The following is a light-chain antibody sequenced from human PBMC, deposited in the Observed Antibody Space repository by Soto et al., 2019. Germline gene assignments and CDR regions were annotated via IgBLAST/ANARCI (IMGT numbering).Light chain of an antibody. CDR2: NNN. V-gene: IGLV1-44*01. CDR3: PPWDGSMNGHV. Sequence: QSVLTQPPSASGTPGQRVTISCSGGSSNIGTNAVNWYQQLPGTAPKLLIYNNNQRPSGVPDRFSGSKSGTSASLAISGLQSEDEVDYYWPPWDGSMNGHVFGTGPTVPVL. J-gene: IGLJ1*01. CDR1: SSNIGTNA.